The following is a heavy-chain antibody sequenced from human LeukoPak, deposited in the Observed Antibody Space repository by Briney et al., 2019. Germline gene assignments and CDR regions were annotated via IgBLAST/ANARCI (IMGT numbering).Heavy chain of an antibody. J-gene: IGHJ6*02. V-gene: IGHV1-69*13. CDR3: ARVSSSSWYGGYYYYYGMDV. CDR2: IIPIFGTA. CDR1: GGTFSSYA. Sequence: SVKVSCKASGGTFSSYAISWVRQAPGQGLEWMGGIIPIFGTANYAQKFQGRVTITADEATSIAYMELSSLRSEDTAVYYCARVSSSSWYGGYYYYYGMDVWGQGTTVTVSS. D-gene: IGHD6-13*01.